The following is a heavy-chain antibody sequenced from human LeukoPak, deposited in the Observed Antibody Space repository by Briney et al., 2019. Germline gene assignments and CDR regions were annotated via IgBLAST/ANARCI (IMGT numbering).Heavy chain of an antibody. CDR2: IDPVRSSF. Sequence: PGGSRQISGQCSGSTFTTYSIGWVRQLPGKDLEWMGKIDPVRSSFNYEPSPQGHVTISADKSISTAYLKWSRLRASDTAMYYCVRPATYTAGFHMWGQGTMVTVSS. CDR1: GSTFTTYS. D-gene: IGHD3-16*01. V-gene: IGHV5-10-1*01. J-gene: IGHJ3*02. CDR3: VRPATYTAGFHM.